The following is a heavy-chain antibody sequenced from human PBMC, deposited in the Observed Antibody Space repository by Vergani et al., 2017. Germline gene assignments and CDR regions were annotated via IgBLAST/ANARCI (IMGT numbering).Heavy chain of an antibody. J-gene: IGHJ4*02. CDR1: GFTFTNCG. D-gene: IGHD2-21*01. V-gene: IGHV3-30*02. CDR3: ATSSAAYCGGSRGYDFFEH. Sequence: QVQLVASGGGVVQPGGSLRLSCAASGFTFTNCGMLWVRQAPGKGLEWVAFTRYDGIVEYYGDSVRGRFTISRDNSKNTLCLQMNRLRPEDSAVYYCATSSAAYCGGSRGYDFFEHWCRGTLVTVAS. CDR2: TRYDGIVE.